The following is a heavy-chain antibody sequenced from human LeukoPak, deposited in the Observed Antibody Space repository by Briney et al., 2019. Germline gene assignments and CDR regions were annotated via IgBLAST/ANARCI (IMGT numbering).Heavy chain of an antibody. V-gene: IGHV4-59*01. CDR1: GGSISPYY. Sequence: SETLSLTCTVSGGSISPYYWSWIRQPPGKGLEWIGYIYYSGNTNYNPSLKSRVTISVDTSKNQFSLKLSSVTAADTAVYYCARAFYPGYYSYMAVWGKGTTVTISS. CDR2: IYYSGNT. CDR3: ARAFYPGYYSYMAV. J-gene: IGHJ6*03. D-gene: IGHD3-16*02.